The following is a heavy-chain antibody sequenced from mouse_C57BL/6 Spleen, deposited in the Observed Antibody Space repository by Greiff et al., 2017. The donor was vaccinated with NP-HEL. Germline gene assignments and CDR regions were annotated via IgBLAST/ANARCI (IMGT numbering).Heavy chain of an antibody. CDR1: GYTFTSYW. J-gene: IGHJ3*01. D-gene: IGHD1-1*01. Sequence: EVQGVESGTVLARPGASVKMSCKTSGYTFTSYWMHWVKQRPGQGLEWIGAIYPGNSDTSYNQKFKGKAKLTAVTSASTAYMELSSLTNEDSAVYYRTRAPYGSSLAWFAYWGQGTLVTVSA. CDR3: TRAPYGSSLAWFAY. CDR2: IYPGNSDT. V-gene: IGHV1-5*01.